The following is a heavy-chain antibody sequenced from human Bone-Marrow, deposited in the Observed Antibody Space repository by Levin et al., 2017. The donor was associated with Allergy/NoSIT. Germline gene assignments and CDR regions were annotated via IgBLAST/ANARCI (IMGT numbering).Heavy chain of an antibody. Sequence: LSLTCAVSGFTFSDSAVHWVRQTSGKGLEWVGLIRSQTNTYATAYAASVKGRFTVSRDDSKNTAYLQMNSLKTEDTAVYYCTRRSTRTAAGMDVWGQGTTVTVSS. V-gene: IGHV3-73*01. CDR3: TRRSTRTAAGMDV. D-gene: IGHD2-2*01. CDR1: GFTFSDSA. J-gene: IGHJ6*02. CDR2: IRSQTNTYAT.